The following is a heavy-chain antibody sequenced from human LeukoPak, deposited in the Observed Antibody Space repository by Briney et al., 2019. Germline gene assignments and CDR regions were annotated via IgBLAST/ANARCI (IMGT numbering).Heavy chain of an antibody. J-gene: IGHJ4*02. Sequence: SETLSLTCTVSGGSISSYYWSWIRQPAGKGLEWIGRIYTSGSTNYNPSLKSRVTMSVDTSKDQFSLKLSSVTAADTAVYYCARLSSGWYMYYFDYWGQGTLVTVSS. CDR1: GGSISSYY. V-gene: IGHV4-4*07. D-gene: IGHD6-19*01. CDR3: ARLSSGWYMYYFDY. CDR2: IYTSGST.